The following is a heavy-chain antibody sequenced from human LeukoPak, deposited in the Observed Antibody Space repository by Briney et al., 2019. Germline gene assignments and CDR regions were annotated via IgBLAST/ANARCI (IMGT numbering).Heavy chain of an antibody. J-gene: IGHJ5*02. CDR1: GFTFSSYT. Sequence: PGGSLRLSCAASGFTFSSYTMSWVRQAPGKGLEWVSTITTSDGNTYYADSVKGRFTVSRDNSKNTLFLQMNSLRAEDTAVYYCAKVSAARYDNWFDPWGQGTLVTVSS. D-gene: IGHD6-6*01. V-gene: IGHV3-23*01. CDR2: ITTSDGNT. CDR3: AKVSAARYDNWFDP.